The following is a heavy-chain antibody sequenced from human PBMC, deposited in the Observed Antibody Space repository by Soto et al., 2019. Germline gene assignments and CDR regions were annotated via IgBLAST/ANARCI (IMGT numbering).Heavy chain of an antibody. V-gene: IGHV4-59*01. J-gene: IGHJ6*02. CDR1: GASISSYY. CDR3: ARVFFDYYSYPYYFMDF. Sequence: SETLSLTCTVSGASISSYYWSWIRQPPGKGLEWIGYIYYRGSTNYNPSLKSRVTISVATSKNQFSLKLSSVTAADTAVYYCARVFFDYYSYPYYFMDFRSQGTTVTVS. CDR2: IYYRGST. D-gene: IGHD3-9*01.